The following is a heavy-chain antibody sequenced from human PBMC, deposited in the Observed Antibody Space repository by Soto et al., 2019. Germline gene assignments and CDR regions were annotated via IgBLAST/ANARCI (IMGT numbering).Heavy chain of an antibody. D-gene: IGHD3-16*01. CDR1: GGTFRNYP. CDR3: ARGPLVVLYYFDS. CDR2: IFPLTDIP. Sequence: QVQLVQSGTEVKKPGSSVKVSCKASGGTFRNYPINWVRQAPGQGLEWMGSIFPLTDIPDYAQNFQARHTMSAYKYTRTDYMEVSRLTYDDTAMYFCARGPLVVLYYFDSWGQGTLVTVS. J-gene: IGHJ4*02. V-gene: IGHV1-69*02.